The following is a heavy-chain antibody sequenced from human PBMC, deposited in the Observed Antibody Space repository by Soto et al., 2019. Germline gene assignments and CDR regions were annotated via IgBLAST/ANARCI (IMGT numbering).Heavy chain of an antibody. CDR1: GGSISSYY. J-gene: IGHJ4*02. Sequence: SETLSLTCTVSGGSISSYYWSWIRQPPGKGLEWIGYIYYSGSTNYSPSLKSRVTISVDTSKNQFSLKLSSVTAADTAVYYCARQGSNWVTPFDYWGQGTLVTVSS. CDR3: ARQGSNWVTPFDY. D-gene: IGHD6-13*01. CDR2: IYYSGST. V-gene: IGHV4-59*08.